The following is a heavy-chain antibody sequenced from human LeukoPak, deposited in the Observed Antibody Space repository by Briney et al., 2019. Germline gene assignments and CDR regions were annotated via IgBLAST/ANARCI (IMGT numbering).Heavy chain of an antibody. CDR2: IYDTGTT. CDR1: GGSISSYY. D-gene: IGHD4-23*01. J-gene: IGHJ4*02. V-gene: IGHV4-59*01. CDR3: ARGLRWNDY. Sequence: PSETLSLTCTVSGGSISSYYWSWTRQPPGKGLEWIGYIYDTGTTNYNPSLKSRVTISVDTSSNQFSLKLSSVTAADTAVYYCARGLRWNDYWGQGTLVTVSS.